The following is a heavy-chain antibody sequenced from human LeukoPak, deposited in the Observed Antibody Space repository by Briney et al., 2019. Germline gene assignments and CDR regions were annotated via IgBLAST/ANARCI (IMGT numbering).Heavy chain of an antibody. V-gene: IGHV3-30*04. D-gene: IGHD2-2*01. J-gene: IGHJ4*02. Sequence: PGGSLRLSCAASGFTFSSYAMHWVRQAPGKGLEWVAVISYDGSIKYYADSVKGRFTISRDNSKNTLYLQMNSLRAEDTAVYYCARDVGAYCSSTSCFTKDWGQGTLVTVSS. CDR3: ARDVGAYCSSTSCFTKD. CDR2: ISYDGSIK. CDR1: GFTFSSYA.